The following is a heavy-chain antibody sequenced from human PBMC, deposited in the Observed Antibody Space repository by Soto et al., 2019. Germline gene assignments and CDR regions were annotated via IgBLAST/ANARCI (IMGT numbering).Heavy chain of an antibody. CDR2: MNPNSGNT. D-gene: IGHD3-3*01. CDR1: GYTFTSYD. CDR3: AASRNGYYDFWSGYYHYYYYGMDV. Sequence: ASVKVSCKASGYTFTSYDINWVRQATGQGLEWMGWMNPNSGNTGYAQKFQGRVTMTRNTSISTAYMELSSLRSEDTAVYYCAASRNGYYDFWSGYYHYYYYGMDVWGQGTTVTVSS. J-gene: IGHJ6*02. V-gene: IGHV1-8*01.